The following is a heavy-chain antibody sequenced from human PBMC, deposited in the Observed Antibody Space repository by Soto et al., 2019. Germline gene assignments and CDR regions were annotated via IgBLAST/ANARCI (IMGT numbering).Heavy chain of an antibody. Sequence: QVQLVQSGAGVKKPGSSVKVSCKAPGGTFSSYAITWVRQAPGQGLEWMGGIIPIFGTANSAQKFQGRVTITADESTSTAYMELSSLRSEDTAVYYCARYRYGYSYFDYWGQGTLVTVSS. CDR1: GGTFSSYA. CDR2: IIPIFGTA. V-gene: IGHV1-69*12. D-gene: IGHD5-18*01. J-gene: IGHJ4*02. CDR3: ARYRYGYSYFDY.